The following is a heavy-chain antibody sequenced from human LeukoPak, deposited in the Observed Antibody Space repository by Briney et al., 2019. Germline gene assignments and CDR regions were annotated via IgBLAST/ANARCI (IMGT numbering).Heavy chain of an antibody. CDR3: AKTYYDDEEAFDI. D-gene: IGHD3-22*01. Sequence: GGSLRLSCAASGFTFSSYWMSWVRQAPGKGLEWVANIKQDGSEKYYVDSVKGRFTISRDNAKNSLYLQMNSLRAEVTAVYYCAKTYYDDEEAFDIWGQGTMVTVSS. CDR1: GFTFSSYW. J-gene: IGHJ3*02. V-gene: IGHV3-7*01. CDR2: IKQDGSEK.